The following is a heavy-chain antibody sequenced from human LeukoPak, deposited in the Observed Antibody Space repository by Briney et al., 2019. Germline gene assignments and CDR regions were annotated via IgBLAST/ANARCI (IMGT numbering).Heavy chain of an antibody. D-gene: IGHD4-17*01. J-gene: IGHJ4*02. Sequence: ASVKVSCTASGYTFTGYYMHWVRQAPGQGLEWMGWINPNSGGTNYAQKFQGRVTMTRDTSISTAYMELSRLRSDDTAVYYCARKIVGYGDLPGGYWGQGTLVTVSS. CDR1: GYTFTGYY. CDR2: INPNSGGT. CDR3: ARKIVGYGDLPGGY. V-gene: IGHV1-2*02.